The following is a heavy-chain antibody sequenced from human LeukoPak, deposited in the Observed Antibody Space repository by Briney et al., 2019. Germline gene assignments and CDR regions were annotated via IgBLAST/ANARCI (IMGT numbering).Heavy chain of an antibody. D-gene: IGHD4/OR15-4a*01. CDR2: INPNSGGT. V-gene: IGHV1-2*02. CDR1: GYTFTGYY. J-gene: IGHJ4*02. Sequence: GASVKVSCKASGYTFTGYYIHWVRQAPGQGLEWMGWINPNSGGTNYAQKFQCRVTMTRDTSISTAYMELSSLRSDDTAVYYCARRAGAYSHPYDYWGQGTLVTVSS. CDR3: ARRAGAYSHPYDY.